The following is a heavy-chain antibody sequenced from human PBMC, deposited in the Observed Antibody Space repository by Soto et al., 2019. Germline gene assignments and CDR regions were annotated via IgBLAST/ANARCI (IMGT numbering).Heavy chain of an antibody. Sequence: PGGSLRLSCVASGFSLANYPMNWVRQTPGKGLEWISYSSPRGDTIYYADSVEGRFTISRDNARNSLSLYMSSLRDEDSALYYCAKGPHTNVGWPYYFESWGQGVPVTVSS. CDR1: GFSLANYP. V-gene: IGHV3-48*02. D-gene: IGHD6-19*01. CDR2: SSPRGDTI. CDR3: AKGPHTNVGWPYYFES. J-gene: IGHJ4*02.